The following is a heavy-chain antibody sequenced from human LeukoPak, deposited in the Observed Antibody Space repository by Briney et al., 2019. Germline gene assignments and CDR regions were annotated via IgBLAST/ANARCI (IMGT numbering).Heavy chain of an antibody. CDR1: GGAFSSYA. CDR3: ARDPVYSGSYDDY. J-gene: IGHJ4*02. Sequence: VASVKVSCKASGGAFSSYAISWVRQAPEQGLEWMGGIIPIFGTANYAQKFQGRVTITADESTSTAYMELSSLRSEDTAVHYCARDPVYSGSYDDYWGQGTLVTVSS. CDR2: IIPIFGTA. V-gene: IGHV1-69*13. D-gene: IGHD1-26*01.